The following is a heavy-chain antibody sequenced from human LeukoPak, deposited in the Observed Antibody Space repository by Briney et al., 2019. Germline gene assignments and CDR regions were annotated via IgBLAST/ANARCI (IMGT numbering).Heavy chain of an antibody. Sequence: PGGSLRLSCAASGFTLRTYWMSWVRQAPGKGLEWVASIKRDGSEKYCVGSVKGRFTISRDNAKNSLYLQMNSLRAEDTAVYHCVREASGGSKGVSGTFDIWGQGTLVTVSS. V-gene: IGHV3-7*01. D-gene: IGHD6-13*01. CDR1: GFTLRTYW. CDR2: IKRDGSEK. J-gene: IGHJ3*02. CDR3: VREASGGSKGVSGTFDI.